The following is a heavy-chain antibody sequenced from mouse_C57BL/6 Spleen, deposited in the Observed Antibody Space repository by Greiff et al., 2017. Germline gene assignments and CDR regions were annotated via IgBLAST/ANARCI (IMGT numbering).Heavy chain of an antibody. J-gene: IGHJ4*01. CDR2: ISSGSSTI. D-gene: IGHD2-5*01. CDR1: GFTFSDYG. Sequence: EVMLVESGGGLVKPGGSLKLSCAASGFTFSDYGMHWVRQAPEKGLEWVAYISSGSSTIYYADTVKGRFTISRDNAKNTLFLQMTSLRSEDTAMYYCATYYSNSYYAMDYWGQGTSVTVSS. CDR3: ATYYSNSYYAMDY. V-gene: IGHV5-17*01.